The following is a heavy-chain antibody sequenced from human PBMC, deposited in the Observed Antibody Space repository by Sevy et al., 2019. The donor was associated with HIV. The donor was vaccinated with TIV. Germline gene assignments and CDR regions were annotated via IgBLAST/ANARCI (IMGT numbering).Heavy chain of an antibody. CDR3: ARVRGDIVVVPAARYYYYYGMDV. CDR1: GFTFSNYW. Sequence: GGSLRLSCAASGFTFSNYWMSWVRQAPGKGLEWVSSISSSSSYIYYADSVKGRFTISRDNAKNSLYLQMNSLRAEDTAVYYCARVRGDIVVVPAARYYYYYGMDVWGQGTTVTVSS. CDR2: ISSSSSYI. J-gene: IGHJ6*02. D-gene: IGHD2-2*01. V-gene: IGHV3-21*01.